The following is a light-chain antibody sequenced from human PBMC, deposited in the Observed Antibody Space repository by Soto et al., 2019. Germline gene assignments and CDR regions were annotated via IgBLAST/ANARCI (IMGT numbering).Light chain of an antibody. CDR3: SSYTSSSTNV. CDR2: DVV. Sequence: QSALTQPASVSGSPGQSITISCTGTSSDVGGYNSVSWYQHHPGKAPKLILYDVVDRPSGVSYRFSGSKSGNTASLTISGLQAADEADYYCSSYTSSSTNVFGTGTKLTVL. V-gene: IGLV2-14*03. CDR1: SSDVGGYNS. J-gene: IGLJ1*01.